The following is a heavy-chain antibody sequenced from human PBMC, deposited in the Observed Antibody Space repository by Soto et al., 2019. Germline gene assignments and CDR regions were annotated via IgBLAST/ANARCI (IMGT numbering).Heavy chain of an antibody. Sequence: SETLSLTCTVSGGSISSTYYYWGWILHPPGKGLEWIGNIYYSGSTYYNPSLKSRVTVSVDTSKNQFSLRLSSVTAADTAVYYCAQQNSGPGYSSGWNYWGQGTLVTVSS. CDR3: AQQNSGPGYSSGWNY. V-gene: IGHV4-39*01. CDR1: GGSISSTYYY. D-gene: IGHD6-19*01. CDR2: IYYSGST. J-gene: IGHJ4*02.